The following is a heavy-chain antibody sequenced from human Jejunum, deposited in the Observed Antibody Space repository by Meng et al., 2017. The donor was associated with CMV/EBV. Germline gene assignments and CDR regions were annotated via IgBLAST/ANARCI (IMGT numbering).Heavy chain of an antibody. V-gene: IGHV3-30*02. J-gene: IGHJ4*02. CDR1: GFTFSSDG. CDR3: AKDVDH. Sequence: QVEMRGFRGRWVQPGGSLRLSCAASGFTFSSDGMHWVCQAPGRGPEWVAFIEYDGSDKYYADSMKGRFTISRDNSKNTMYLQMTSLKAEDTALYYCAKDVDHWGQGTLVTVSS. CDR2: IEYDGSDK.